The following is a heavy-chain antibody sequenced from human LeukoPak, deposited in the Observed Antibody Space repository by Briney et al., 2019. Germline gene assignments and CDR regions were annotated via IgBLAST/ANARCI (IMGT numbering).Heavy chain of an antibody. CDR2: IYYSGST. CDR3: ARGRSSMVRGYYYYYMDV. V-gene: IGHV4-59*01. D-gene: IGHD3-10*01. J-gene: IGHJ6*03. CDR1: GGSISSYY. Sequence: PSETLSLTCTVSGGSISSYYWSWIRQPPGKGPEWIGYIYYSGSTNYNPSLKSRVTISVDTSKNQFSLKLSSVTAADTAVYYCARGRSSMVRGYYYYYMDVWGKGTTVTISS.